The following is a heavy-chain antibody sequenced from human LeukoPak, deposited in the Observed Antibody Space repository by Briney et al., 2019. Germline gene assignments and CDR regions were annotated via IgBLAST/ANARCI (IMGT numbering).Heavy chain of an antibody. Sequence: PSETLSLTCTVSGGSISSHYWSWIRQPPGKGLERIGYIYYSGSTNYNPSLKSRATISVDTSKNQFSLKMRSVTAADTAVYYCARGEYGSGRYYFDYWGQGTLVTVSS. CDR3: ARGEYGSGRYYFDY. CDR1: GGSISSHY. D-gene: IGHD3-10*01. J-gene: IGHJ4*02. CDR2: IYYSGST. V-gene: IGHV4-59*11.